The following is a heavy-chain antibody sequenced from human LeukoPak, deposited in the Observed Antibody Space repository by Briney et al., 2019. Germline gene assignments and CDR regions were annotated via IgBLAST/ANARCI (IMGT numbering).Heavy chain of an antibody. Sequence: PGGSLRLSCAASGFTFSSYWMHWVRHAPGKGLVWVSRINTDGSSTSYADSVKGRFTISRDNAKNTLYLQMNSLRAEDTAVYYCARGPTYCSSTSCYGDYWGQGTLVTVSS. CDR2: INTDGSST. CDR3: ARGPTYCSSTSCYGDY. J-gene: IGHJ4*02. V-gene: IGHV3-74*01. CDR1: GFTFSSYW. D-gene: IGHD2-2*01.